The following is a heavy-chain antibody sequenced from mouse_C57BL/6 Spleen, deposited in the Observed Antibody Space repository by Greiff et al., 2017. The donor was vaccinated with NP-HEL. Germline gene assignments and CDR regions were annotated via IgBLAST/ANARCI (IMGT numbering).Heavy chain of an antibody. CDR2: IDPENGDT. CDR1: GFNIKDDY. Sequence: EVQLQQSGAELVRPGASVKLSCTASGFNIKDDYMHWVKQRPEQGLEWIGWIDPENGDTEYASKFQGKATITADTSSNTAYLQLSSLTSEDTAVYYCTTYYDLGGYAMDYWGQGTSVTVSS. V-gene: IGHV14-4*01. J-gene: IGHJ4*01. D-gene: IGHD2-4*01. CDR3: TTYYDLGGYAMDY.